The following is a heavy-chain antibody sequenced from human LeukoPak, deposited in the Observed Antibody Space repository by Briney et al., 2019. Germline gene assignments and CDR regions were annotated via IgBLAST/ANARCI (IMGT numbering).Heavy chain of an antibody. V-gene: IGHV4-59*08. CDR2: IYYSGST. CDR1: GGSISSYY. J-gene: IGHJ4*02. CDR3: ARHGALHYDFWSGYSTPNHFGY. D-gene: IGHD3-3*01. Sequence: PSETLSLTCTVSGGSISSYYWSWIRQPPGKGLEWIGYIYYSGSTNYNPSLKSRVTISVDTSKNQFSLKLSSVTAADTAVYYCARHGALHYDFWSGYSTPNHFGYWGQGTLVTVSS.